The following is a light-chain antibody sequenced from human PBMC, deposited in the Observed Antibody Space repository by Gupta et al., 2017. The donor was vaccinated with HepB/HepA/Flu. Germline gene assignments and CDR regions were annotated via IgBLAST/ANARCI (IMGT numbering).Light chain of an antibody. CDR3: QQYNSYPSS. Sequence: DIQMTQSPSTLSASLGDRVTITCRASQSISSWLAWYQQKPGKAPKLLIYKASSLESGVPSRFSGSGSGTEFTLTISSLQPDDFATYYCQQYNSYPSSFGQGTKLEIK. V-gene: IGKV1-5*03. CDR1: QSISSW. CDR2: KAS. J-gene: IGKJ2*04.